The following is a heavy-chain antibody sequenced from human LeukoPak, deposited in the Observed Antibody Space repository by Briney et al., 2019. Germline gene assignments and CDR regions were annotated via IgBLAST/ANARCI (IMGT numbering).Heavy chain of an antibody. Sequence: GGSLRLSCAASGFTFSSYGMHWVRQAPGKGLEWVAFIRYDGSNKYYADSVKGRFTISRDNSKNTLYLQMNSLRAEDTAVYYCAKGRTCSSTSCYPRGYNWFDPWGQGTLVTVSS. V-gene: IGHV3-30*02. CDR2: IRYDGSNK. D-gene: IGHD2-2*01. J-gene: IGHJ5*02. CDR1: GFTFSSYG. CDR3: AKGRTCSSTSCYPRGYNWFDP.